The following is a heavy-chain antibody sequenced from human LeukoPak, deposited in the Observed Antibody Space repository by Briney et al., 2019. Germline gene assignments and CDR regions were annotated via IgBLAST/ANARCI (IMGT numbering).Heavy chain of an antibody. V-gene: IGHV3-48*01. Sequence: GGSLRLSCAASGFTFRIYSMDWVRQAPGKGLEWVSYINGGSSPIYYADSVRGRFTISRDNAKNSLYLQMNSLRAEDTAVYYCAREATTGVSWLPTYYVDYWGQGTLVTVSS. CDR3: AREATTGVSWLPTYYVDY. CDR2: INGGSSPI. D-gene: IGHD5-12*01. J-gene: IGHJ4*02. CDR1: GFTFRIYS.